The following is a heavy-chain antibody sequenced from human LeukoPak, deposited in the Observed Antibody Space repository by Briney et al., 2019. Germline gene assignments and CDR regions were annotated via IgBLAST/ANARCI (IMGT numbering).Heavy chain of an antibody. CDR1: GGTFSSYA. J-gene: IGHJ5*02. CDR2: IIPILGIA. D-gene: IGHD3-3*01. Sequence: SVKVSCKASGGTFSSYAISWVRQAPGQGLEWMGRIIPILGIANYAQKFQGRVTITADKSTSTAYMELSSLRSEDTAVYYCARASQNYDFWRAPADWFDPWGQGTLVTVSS. V-gene: IGHV1-69*04. CDR3: ARASQNYDFWRAPADWFDP.